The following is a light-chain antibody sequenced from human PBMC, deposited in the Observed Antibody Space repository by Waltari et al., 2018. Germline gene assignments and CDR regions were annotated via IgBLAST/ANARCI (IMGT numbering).Light chain of an antibody. CDR1: QSVSSSY. J-gene: IGKJ4*01. CDR2: GAS. CDR3: QQYGNSPLT. V-gene: IGKV3-20*01. Sequence: EIVLPQSPGTLSLSPGERATVSCRASQSVSSSYLAWYQQKPGQTPRLLIYGASTRASGISDRFSGSGSGTDFILTISRLEPEDSAVYFCQQYGNSPLTFGGGTKVEIK.